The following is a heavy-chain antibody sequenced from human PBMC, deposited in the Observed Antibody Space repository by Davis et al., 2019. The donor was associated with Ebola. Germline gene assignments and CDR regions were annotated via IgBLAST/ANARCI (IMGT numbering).Heavy chain of an antibody. D-gene: IGHD3-10*01. V-gene: IGHV4-59*08. Sequence: SETLSLTCSVSGGSVGSDYWSWIRQPPGKGLEWIGYIYYSGSTNYNPSLKSRVTISVDTSKNQFSLKLSSVTAADTAVYYCARQSRYYGSGSYYAMGMDVWGQGTTVTVSS. CDR1: GGSVGSDY. J-gene: IGHJ6*02. CDR3: ARQSRYYGSGSYYAMGMDV. CDR2: IYYSGST.